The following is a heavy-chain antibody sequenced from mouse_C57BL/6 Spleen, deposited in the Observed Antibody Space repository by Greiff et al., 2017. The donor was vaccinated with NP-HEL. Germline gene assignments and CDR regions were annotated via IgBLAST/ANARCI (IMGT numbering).Heavy chain of an antibody. CDR3: ARHPGKNAMDY. J-gene: IGHJ4*01. Sequence: EVMLVESGGGLVKPGGSLKLSCAASGFTFSDYGMHWVRQAPEKGLEWVAYISSGSSTIYYADTVKGRFTISRDNAKNTLFLQMTSLRSEDTAMYYCARHPGKNAMDYWGQGTSVTVSS. V-gene: IGHV5-17*01. CDR2: ISSGSSTI. CDR1: GFTFSDYG.